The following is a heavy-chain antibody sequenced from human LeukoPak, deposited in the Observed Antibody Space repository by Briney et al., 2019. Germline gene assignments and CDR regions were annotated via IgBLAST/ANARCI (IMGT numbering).Heavy chain of an antibody. CDR1: GFTFSSYS. D-gene: IGHD5-12*01. CDR2: ISSSSSYI. CDR3: ARVTRGGYDGYFDY. Sequence: GGSLRLSCAASGFTFSSYSMNWVRQAPGKGLEWVSYISSSSSYIYYADSLKGRFTISRDNAKKSLYLQINSLRAEDTAVYYCARVTRGGYDGYFDYWGQGTLVTVSS. J-gene: IGHJ4*02. V-gene: IGHV3-21*05.